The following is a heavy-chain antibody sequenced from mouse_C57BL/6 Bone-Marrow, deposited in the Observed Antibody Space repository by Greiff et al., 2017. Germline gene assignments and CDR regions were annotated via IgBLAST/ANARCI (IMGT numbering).Heavy chain of an antibody. D-gene: IGHD3-3*01. V-gene: IGHV5-15*01. CDR3: ARGDFAY. Sequence: EVQGVESGGGLVQPGGSLKLSCAASGFTFSDYGMAWVRQAPRKGPEWVAFISNLAYSIYYADTVTGRFTISRENAKNTLYLEMSSLRSEDTAMYYCARGDFAYWGQGTLVTVSA. J-gene: IGHJ3*01. CDR2: ISNLAYSI. CDR1: GFTFSDYG.